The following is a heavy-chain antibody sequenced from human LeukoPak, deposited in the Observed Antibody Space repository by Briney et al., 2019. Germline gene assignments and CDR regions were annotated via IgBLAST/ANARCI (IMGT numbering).Heavy chain of an antibody. V-gene: IGHV4-39*07. J-gene: IGHJ4*02. D-gene: IGHD2-15*01. CDR3: ARALLLGFDY. Sequence: SETLSLTCTVSGGSISSSSHYWGWIRQPPGKGLEWIGSTYYSGSTYYNPSLKSRVTISVDTSKNQFSLKLSSVTAADTAVYYCARALLLGFDYWGQGTLVTVSS. CDR1: GGSISSSSHY. CDR2: TYYSGST.